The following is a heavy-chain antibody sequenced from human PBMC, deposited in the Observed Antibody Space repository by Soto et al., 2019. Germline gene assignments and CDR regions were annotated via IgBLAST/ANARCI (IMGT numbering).Heavy chain of an antibody. J-gene: IGHJ6*02. D-gene: IGHD5-18*01. Sequence: ASVKVSCKASGYTFTYGYLHWVRQDTGQALEWMGWITPFNGNTNYAQKFQDRVTITRDRSMSTAYMELSSLRSEDTALYYCASTGGYSSYGMDVWGQGTTVTVSS. CDR2: ITPFNGNT. V-gene: IGHV1-45*02. CDR1: GYTFTYGY. CDR3: ASTGGYSSYGMDV.